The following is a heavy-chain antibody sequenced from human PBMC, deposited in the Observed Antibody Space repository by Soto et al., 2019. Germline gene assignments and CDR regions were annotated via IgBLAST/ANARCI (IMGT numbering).Heavy chain of an antibody. D-gene: IGHD6-13*01. J-gene: IGHJ4*02. Sequence: PLVPLPLSCSVSGGSIRSGGYYWSWIHQHPGKGLEWIGYIYYSGSTYYNPSLKSRVTISVDTSKNQFSLKLSSVTAADTAVYYCARVVAAAGPSFDYWGQGTLVTVSS. V-gene: IGHV4-31*03. CDR2: IYYSGST. CDR3: ARVVAAAGPSFDY. CDR1: GGSIRSGGYY.